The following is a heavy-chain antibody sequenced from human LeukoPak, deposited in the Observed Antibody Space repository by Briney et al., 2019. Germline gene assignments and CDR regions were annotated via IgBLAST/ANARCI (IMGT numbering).Heavy chain of an antibody. Sequence: SETLSLTCTVSGGSISSGSYYWSWIRQPAGKGLEWIGRIYTSGSTNYNPSLKSRGTISVDTSKNQFSLKLSSVTAADTAVYYCARDPGITIFGVVTDDAFDIWGQGTMVTVSS. CDR2: IYTSGST. V-gene: IGHV4-61*02. J-gene: IGHJ3*02. CDR3: ARDPGITIFGVVTDDAFDI. D-gene: IGHD3-3*01. CDR1: GGSISSGSYY.